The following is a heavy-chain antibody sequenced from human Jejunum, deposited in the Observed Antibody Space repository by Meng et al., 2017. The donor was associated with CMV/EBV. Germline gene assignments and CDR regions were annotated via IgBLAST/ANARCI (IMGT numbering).Heavy chain of an antibody. Sequence: SGFPFSSFAMTWVRQAPGKGLEWVSTIDSSDRTYYADSVRGRFTISRDNSMNTLHLQMNSLRAEDTAVYYCAKSLVDTAMDLDEWSQETLVTVSS. D-gene: IGHD5-18*01. V-gene: IGHV3-23*01. CDR1: GFPFSSFA. J-gene: IGHJ4*02. CDR3: AKSLVDTAMDLDE. CDR2: IDSSDRT.